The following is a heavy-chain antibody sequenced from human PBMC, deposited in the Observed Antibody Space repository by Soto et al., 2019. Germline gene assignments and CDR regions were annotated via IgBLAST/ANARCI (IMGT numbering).Heavy chain of an antibody. CDR3: ARSRYTSGWWTPPLDY. J-gene: IGHJ4*02. V-gene: IGHV4-59*01. CDR1: GGPISSYY. Sequence: SETLSLTCAVSGGPISSYYWSWIRQPPGKGLEWIGYIYYSGSTNYNPSLKSRVTISVDTSKNQFSLKLTSVTAADTAVYYCARSRYTSGWWTPPLDYWGQGTLVTVSS. CDR2: IYYSGST. D-gene: IGHD6-19*01.